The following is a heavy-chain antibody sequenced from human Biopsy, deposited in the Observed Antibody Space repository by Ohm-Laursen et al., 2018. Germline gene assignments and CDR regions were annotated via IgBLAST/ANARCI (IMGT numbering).Heavy chain of an antibody. V-gene: IGHV4-59*01. D-gene: IGHD2/OR15-2a*01. CDR2: IYYSGST. Sequence: SQTLSLTCTVSGGSIRSDYWSWIRQTPGKGLEWIGYIYYSGSTNYNPSLKSRVTISVDTSKNQFSLRLNSVTAADTAVYYCARATNSTGWPYYYFYGMDVWGQGTTVTVSS. CDR3: ARATNSTGWPYYYFYGMDV. CDR1: GGSIRSDY. J-gene: IGHJ6*02.